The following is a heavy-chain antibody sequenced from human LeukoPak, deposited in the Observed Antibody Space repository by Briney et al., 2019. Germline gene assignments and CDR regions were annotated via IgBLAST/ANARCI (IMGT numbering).Heavy chain of an antibody. D-gene: IGHD1-26*01. Sequence: GRSLRLSCAASGFIFSSYGIHWVRQAPGKGLEWVAVIWYDGSEKYYADSVKGRFAISRDNSKNTLYLQMNSLRAEDTAVYYCARLGDAFDIWGQGTMVTVSS. CDR2: IWYDGSEK. J-gene: IGHJ3*02. CDR3: ARLGDAFDI. V-gene: IGHV3-33*01. CDR1: GFIFSSYG.